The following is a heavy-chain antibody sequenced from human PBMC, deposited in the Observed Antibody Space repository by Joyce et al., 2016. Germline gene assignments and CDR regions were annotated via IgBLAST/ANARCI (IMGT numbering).Heavy chain of an antibody. Sequence: QIQLQQWGAGLLKPSETLSLTCAVHGGSFSGYYWSWIRQPPGKGPEWIGEIHDSGDTNYNPSLKNRITMSVDVSKKQVSVRLGSMTAADTGVYYCARSLRLFGDLVRFDPWGQGTLVTVSS. D-gene: IGHD3-16*01. J-gene: IGHJ5*02. CDR2: IHDSGDT. CDR1: GGSFSGYY. V-gene: IGHV4-34*01. CDR3: ARSLRLFGDLVRFDP.